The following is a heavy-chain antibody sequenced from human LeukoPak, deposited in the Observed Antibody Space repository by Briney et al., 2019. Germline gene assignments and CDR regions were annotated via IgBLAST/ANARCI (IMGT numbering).Heavy chain of an antibody. CDR1: GGSISSSSYY. CDR2: IYYSGST. J-gene: IGHJ4*02. CDR3: ARDLRRYSGKLPDVDY. Sequence: SETLSPTCTVSGGSISSSSYYWGWIRQPPGKGLEWIGSIYYSGSTYYNPSLKSRVTISVDTSKNQFSLKLSSVTAADTAVYYCARDLRRYSGKLPDVDYWGQGTLVTVSS. D-gene: IGHD2-21*01. V-gene: IGHV4-39*07.